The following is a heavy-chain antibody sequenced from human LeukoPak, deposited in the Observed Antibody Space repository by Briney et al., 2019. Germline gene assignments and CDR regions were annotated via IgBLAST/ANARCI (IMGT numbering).Heavy chain of an antibody. D-gene: IGHD4-17*01. V-gene: IGHV4-39*07. CDR2: IYYSGST. Sequence: SETLSLTCTVSGGSISSSSYYWGWIRQPPGKGLEWIGSIYYSGSTYYNPSLKSRVTISVDTSKNQFSLKLSSVTAADTAVYYCAREDYGDYKYYFDYWGQGTLVTVSS. CDR1: GGSISSSSYY. CDR3: AREDYGDYKYYFDY. J-gene: IGHJ4*02.